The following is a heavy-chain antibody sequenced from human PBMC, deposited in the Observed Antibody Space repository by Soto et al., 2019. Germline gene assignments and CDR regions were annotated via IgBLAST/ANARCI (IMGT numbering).Heavy chain of an antibody. D-gene: IGHD4-17*01. CDR3: AIIIGNYCDYESYWYFDI. J-gene: IGHJ2*01. Sequence: EQLQQWGAGLLKPSETLSLTCAVYGVSFSGYYWSWIRQPPGKGLEWIGEINHSGSTNYNPSLKSRVTLSVDTSKNQFSVKLRSVTAADMDVYYCAIIIGNYCDYESYWYFDIWGRGTLVTVSS. V-gene: IGHV4-34*01. CDR1: GVSFSGYY. CDR2: INHSGST.